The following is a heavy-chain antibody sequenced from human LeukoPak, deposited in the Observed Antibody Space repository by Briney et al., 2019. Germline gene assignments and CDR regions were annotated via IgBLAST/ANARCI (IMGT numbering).Heavy chain of an antibody. V-gene: IGHV3-30*02. J-gene: IGHJ3*02. CDR3: AKLRRKGLSAGDAFDI. CDR1: GFTFSRYG. CDR2: VLFDGTNQ. Sequence: GGSLRLSCAASGFTFSRYGMHWVRQAPGKGLEWVAFVLFDGTNQYYADSVKGRFTISRDNSKNTLYLQMNSLRPEDTAVYYCAKLRRKGLSAGDAFDIWGQGTMVTVSS.